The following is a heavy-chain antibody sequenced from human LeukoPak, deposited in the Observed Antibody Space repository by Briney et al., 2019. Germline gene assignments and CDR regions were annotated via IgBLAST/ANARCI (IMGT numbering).Heavy chain of an antibody. Sequence: GGSLRLSCAASTFSVTSTYLTWVRQAPGKGLEWVSVLYAAGTTYYADSVKGRFTISRDNSKNTLYLEMNSLRAEDTAVYYCAKAGSGWYLYYFDYWGQGTLVTVSS. CDR2: LYAAGTT. CDR3: AKAGSGWYLYYFDY. V-gene: IGHV3-53*01. J-gene: IGHJ4*02. CDR1: TFSVTSTY. D-gene: IGHD6-19*01.